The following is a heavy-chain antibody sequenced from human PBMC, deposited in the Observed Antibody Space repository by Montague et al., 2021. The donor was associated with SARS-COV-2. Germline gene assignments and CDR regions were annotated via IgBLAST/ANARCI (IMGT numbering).Heavy chain of an antibody. Sequence: SETLSLTCAVYGASSSNYYWSWIRQSPGKGLEWIGYIYYSGSTNYNPSLKSRVTISVDTSKNQFSLKLSSVTAADTAVYYCARGFDYWGQGTLVTVSS. J-gene: IGHJ4*02. CDR2: IYYSGST. CDR3: ARGFDY. CDR1: GASSSNYY. V-gene: IGHV4-59*13.